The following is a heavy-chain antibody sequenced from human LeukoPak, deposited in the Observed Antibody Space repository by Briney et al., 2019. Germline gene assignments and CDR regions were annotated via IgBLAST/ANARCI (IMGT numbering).Heavy chain of an antibody. V-gene: IGHV3-23*01. J-gene: IGHJ6*04. Sequence: GGSLRLSCAASGFTFSSYAMSWARQAPGKGLEWVSAISGSGGSTYYADSVEGRVTISRDNSKNTLYLQMNSLRAEDTAVYYCAKGPYSGSQWVYMDVWGKGTTVTVSS. CDR2: ISGSGGST. CDR1: GFTFSSYA. D-gene: IGHD1-26*01. CDR3: AKGPYSGSQWVYMDV.